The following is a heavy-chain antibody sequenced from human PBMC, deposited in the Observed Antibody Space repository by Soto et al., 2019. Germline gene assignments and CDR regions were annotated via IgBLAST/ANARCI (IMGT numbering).Heavy chain of an antibody. CDR3: SKSAPYYDFWSGYSSGYYYMDV. CDR2: INHSGST. CDR1: GGSFSGYY. Sequence: PSETLSLTCAFSGGSFSGYYWSWIRQPPGKGLEWIGEINHSGSTNYNPSLKSRVTISVDTFKNQFSLKLSSVTAADTAVYFCSKSAPYYDFWSGYSSGYYYMDVWGKGTTVT. J-gene: IGHJ6*03. D-gene: IGHD3-3*01. V-gene: IGHV4-34*01.